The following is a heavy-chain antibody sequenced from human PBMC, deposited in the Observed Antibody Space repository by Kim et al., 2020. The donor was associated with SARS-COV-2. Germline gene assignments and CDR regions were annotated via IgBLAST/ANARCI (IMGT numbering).Heavy chain of an antibody. J-gene: IGHJ5*02. V-gene: IGHV3-53*01. CDR2: IYRGGST. CDR1: GFTVSNSIY. Sequence: GGSLRLSCAATGFTVSNSIYMSWVRQAPGKGLEWVSVIYRGGSTYYPDSVKGRFTVSRDNPKNTLYLQMNSLRVEDTAVYYCVRTSGTWGQGTLVTVSS. CDR3: VRTSGT.